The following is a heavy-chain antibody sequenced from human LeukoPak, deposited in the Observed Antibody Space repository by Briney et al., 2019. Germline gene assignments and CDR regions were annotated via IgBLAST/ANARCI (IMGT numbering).Heavy chain of an antibody. D-gene: IGHD4-17*01. J-gene: IGHJ4*02. Sequence: SVKVSCKASGVIFSNFAFNWVRQAPGQGLEWMGRIIPILELAHFTQKFQGRLTITADKSTNTGYMELSSLTAEDTAVYDCATPSRTEGGDYGVCWGQGPLVTVSS. CDR3: ATPSRTEGGDYGVC. V-gene: IGHV1-69*04. CDR1: GVIFSNFA. CDR2: IIPILELA.